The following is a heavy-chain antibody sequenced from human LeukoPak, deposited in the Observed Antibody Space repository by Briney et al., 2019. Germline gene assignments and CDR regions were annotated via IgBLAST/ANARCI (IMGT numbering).Heavy chain of an antibody. CDR1: GGSISSYY. V-gene: IGHV4-59*01. CDR2: IYYSGST. J-gene: IGHJ4*02. Sequence: SETLSLTCTVSGGSISSYYWSWIRQPPGKGLEWIGYIYYSGSTNYNPPLKSRVTISVDTSKNQFSLKLSSVTAADTAVYYCARGPVMTTVTTPFDYWGQGTLVTVSS. D-gene: IGHD4-11*01. CDR3: ARGPVMTTVTTPFDY.